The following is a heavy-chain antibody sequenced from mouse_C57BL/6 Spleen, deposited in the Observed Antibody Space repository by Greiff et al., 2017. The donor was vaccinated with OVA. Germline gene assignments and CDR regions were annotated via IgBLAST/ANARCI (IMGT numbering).Heavy chain of an antibody. V-gene: IGHV2-2*01. J-gene: IGHJ3*01. CDR2: IWSGGST. Sequence: QVQLQQSGPGLVQPSQSLSITCTVSGFSLTSYGVHWVRQSPGKGLEWLGVIWSGGSTDYNAAFISRLSISTDNSKSKVFFKMNSLQADATAIYYCATYDGCSGGFAYWGQGTLVTVSA. CDR3: ATYDGCSGGFAY. D-gene: IGHD2-3*01. CDR1: GFSLTSYG.